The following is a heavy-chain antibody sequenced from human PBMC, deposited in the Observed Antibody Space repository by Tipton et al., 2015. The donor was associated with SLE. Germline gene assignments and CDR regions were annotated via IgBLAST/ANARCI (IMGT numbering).Heavy chain of an antibody. CDR3: AARGVLHSDTYFYPPFDD. J-gene: IGHJ5*02. V-gene: IGHV4-34*08. Sequence: LRLSCAASGFTFSDHYMDWVRQAPGKGLDWIGEIYRSGSTNYNPSLNSRVIISIDKSKNDFSLTLTSVTVADTAVYYCAARGVLHSDTYFYPPFDDWGQGTLITVSS. CDR1: GFTFSDHY. CDR2: IYRSGST. D-gene: IGHD3-16*01.